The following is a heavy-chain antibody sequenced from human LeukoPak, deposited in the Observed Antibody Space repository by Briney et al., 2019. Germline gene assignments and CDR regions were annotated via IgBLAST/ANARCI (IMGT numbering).Heavy chain of an antibody. CDR3: ARGVSSGWYEGDY. J-gene: IGHJ4*02. D-gene: IGHD6-19*01. Sequence: PGGSLRLSCAASGFTFSSYAMHWVRLAPGKGLEYVSAISSNGGSTYYANSVKGRFTISRDNSKNTLYLQMGSLRAEDMAVYYCARGVSSGWYEGDYWGQGTLVTVSS. V-gene: IGHV3-64*01. CDR1: GFTFSSYA. CDR2: ISSNGGST.